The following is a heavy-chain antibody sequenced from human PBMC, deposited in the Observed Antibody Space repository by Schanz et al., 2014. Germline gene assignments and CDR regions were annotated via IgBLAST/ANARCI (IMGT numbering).Heavy chain of an antibody. D-gene: IGHD3-22*01. CDR3: AREDYLDSSGYSCGY. CDR2: INTHTGNP. Sequence: QVQLVQSGADVKKPGASVKVSCKASGYTFTSSGFSWVRQAPGQGLEWMGWINTHTGNPTYAQGFTGRFVFSLDTSVSTAYLQISSLKADDTAVYYCAREDYLDSSGYSCGYWGQGTLVTVSS. CDR1: GYTFTSSG. J-gene: IGHJ4*02. V-gene: IGHV7-4-1*02.